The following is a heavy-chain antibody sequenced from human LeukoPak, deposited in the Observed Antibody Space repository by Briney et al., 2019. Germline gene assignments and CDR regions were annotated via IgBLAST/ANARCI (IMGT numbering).Heavy chain of an antibody. V-gene: IGHV4-39*07. CDR3: ARGARYYYDSSGHQRRLDY. CDR1: GGSISSSSYY. Sequence: PSETLSLTCTVSGGSISSSSYYWGWIRQPPGKGLEWIGSIYYSGSTYYNPSLKSRVTISVDTSKNQFSLKLSSVTAADTAVYYCARGARYYYDSSGHQRRLDYWGQGTLVTVSS. CDR2: IYYSGST. J-gene: IGHJ4*02. D-gene: IGHD3-22*01.